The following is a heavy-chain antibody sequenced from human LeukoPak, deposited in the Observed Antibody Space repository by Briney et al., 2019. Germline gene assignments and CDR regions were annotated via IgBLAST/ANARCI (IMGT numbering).Heavy chain of an antibody. D-gene: IGHD1-1*01. CDR2: IYYSGST. CDR3: ARGPGTTGFLRYYYYYMDV. J-gene: IGHJ6*03. Sequence: SETLSLTCTVSGGSISSYYWSWIRQPPGKGLEWIGYIYYSGSTNYNPSLKSRVTISVDTSKNQFSLKLSSVTAADTAVYYCARGPGTTGFLRYYYYYMDVWGKGTTVTVSS. CDR1: GGSISSYY. V-gene: IGHV4-59*01.